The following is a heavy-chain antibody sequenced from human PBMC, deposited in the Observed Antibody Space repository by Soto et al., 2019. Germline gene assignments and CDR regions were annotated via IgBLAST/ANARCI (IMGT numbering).Heavy chain of an antibody. Sequence: DVQLLVSGGSLVQPWGSPRLSCSASGFAFSAYAMSWVRQAPQKGLEWVSGIGGGGHDTRYGDSVKGRFTISRDNSRNTLYLEMNRLTAEDTAVYYCAKHPIFGVVTHYFAHWGRGILVTVSS. CDR3: AKHPIFGVVTHYFAH. CDR2: IGGGGHDT. CDR1: GFAFSAYA. J-gene: IGHJ4*02. V-gene: IGHV3-23*01. D-gene: IGHD3-3*01.